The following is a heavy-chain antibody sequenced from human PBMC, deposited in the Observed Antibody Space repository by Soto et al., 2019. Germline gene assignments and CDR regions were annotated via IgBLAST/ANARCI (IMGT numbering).Heavy chain of an antibody. CDR1: GGSISSGGYY. CDR2: IYYSGST. D-gene: IGHD3-22*01. CDR3: ARDYYDSSGYLDY. Sequence: SETLSLTCTVSGGSISSGGYYWSWIRQHPGKGLEWIGYIYYSGSTYYNPSLKSRVTISVDTSKNQFSLKLSSVTAADTAVYYCARDYYDSSGYLDYWGQGTLVTVSS. V-gene: IGHV4-31*03. J-gene: IGHJ4*02.